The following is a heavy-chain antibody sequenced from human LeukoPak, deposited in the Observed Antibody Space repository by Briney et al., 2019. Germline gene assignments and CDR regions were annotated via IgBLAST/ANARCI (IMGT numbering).Heavy chain of an antibody. J-gene: IGHJ4*02. D-gene: IGHD3-22*01. Sequence: GGSLRLSCAASGFTFSSYWMHWVRQAPGKGLVGVSRINSDGSSTSSADSVKGRTTISRDNAKNTLYLQMNSLRAEDTAVYYCARESTYYYDSSGYYYFDYWGQATLVTVSS. CDR2: INSDGSST. CDR3: ARESTYYYDSSGYYYFDY. V-gene: IGHV3-74*01. CDR1: GFTFSSYW.